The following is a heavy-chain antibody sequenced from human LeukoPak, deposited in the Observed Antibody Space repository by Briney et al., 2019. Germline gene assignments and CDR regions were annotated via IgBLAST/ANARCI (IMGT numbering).Heavy chain of an antibody. CDR3: ARGRGSSSWIDY. V-gene: IGHV4-34*01. CDR2: INHSGST. D-gene: IGHD6-13*01. J-gene: IGHJ4*02. CDR1: GGSFSGYY. Sequence: PSETLSLTCAVYGGSFSGYYWSWIRQPPGKGLEWIGEINHSGSTNYNPSLKSRVTISVDTSKNQFSLKLSSVTAADTAVYYCARGRGSSSWIDYWGQGTLVTLSS.